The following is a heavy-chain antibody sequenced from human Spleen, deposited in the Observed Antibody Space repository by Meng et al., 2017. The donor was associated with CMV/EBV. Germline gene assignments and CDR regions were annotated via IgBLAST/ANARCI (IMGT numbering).Heavy chain of an antibody. CDR2: INHSGST. D-gene: IGHD3-22*01. J-gene: IGHJ4*02. Sequence: QVQLLQWGAGLLKPSETLSLTCAVYGGSFSGYYWSWIRQPPGKGLEWIGEINHSGSTNYNPSLKSRVTISVDTSKNQFSLKLSSVTAADTAVYYCTRYAWHSMMPFDYWGQGTLVTVSS. CDR3: TRYAWHSMMPFDY. CDR1: GGSFSGYY. V-gene: IGHV4-34*01.